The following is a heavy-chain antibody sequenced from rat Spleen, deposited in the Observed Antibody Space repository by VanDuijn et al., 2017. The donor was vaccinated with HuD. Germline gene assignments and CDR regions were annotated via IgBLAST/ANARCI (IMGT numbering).Heavy chain of an antibody. D-gene: IGHD1-11*01. J-gene: IGHJ2*01. CDR1: GFPFSTYG. V-gene: IGHV5-19*01. Sequence: EGQLVESGGGLVQPGRPLKLSCAASGFPFSTYGMTWIGQAQTKVLEWAPSISPSGGSTYYRDSVKGRFTISRDNAKSTLYLQMDSLRSEDTATYYCARQGRRATEDYWGQGVMVTVSS. CDR3: ARQGRRATEDY. CDR2: ISPSGGST.